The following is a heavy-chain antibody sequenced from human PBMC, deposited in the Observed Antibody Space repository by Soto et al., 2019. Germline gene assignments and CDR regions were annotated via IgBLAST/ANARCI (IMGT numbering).Heavy chain of an antibody. CDR2: ISSNGGST. D-gene: IGHD2-15*01. Sequence: GGSLRLSCAASGFTFSSYAMHWVRQAPGKGLEYVSAISSNGGSTYYANSVKGRFTISRDNSKNTLYLQMGSLRAEDMAVYYCARDLGYCSGGSCFGSGWFDPWGQGTLVTVSS. J-gene: IGHJ5*02. V-gene: IGHV3-64*01. CDR3: ARDLGYCSGGSCFGSGWFDP. CDR1: GFTFSSYA.